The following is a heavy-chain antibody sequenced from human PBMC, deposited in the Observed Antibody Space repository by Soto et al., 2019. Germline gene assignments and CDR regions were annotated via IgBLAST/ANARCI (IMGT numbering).Heavy chain of an antibody. CDR1: GYRVTTYW. J-gene: IGHJ5*02. V-gene: IGHV5-10-1*01. Sequence: PGESLKISCKGSGYRVTTYWINWVRKRPGKGLEWVGRVDPSKSSTKYSPSLQGHVTISADKSTSTAYLRWSSLKASDTAIYFCARGSFTSGWDLWGQGSLVTVSS. CDR2: VDPSKSST. CDR3: ARGSFTSGWDL. D-gene: IGHD6-19*01.